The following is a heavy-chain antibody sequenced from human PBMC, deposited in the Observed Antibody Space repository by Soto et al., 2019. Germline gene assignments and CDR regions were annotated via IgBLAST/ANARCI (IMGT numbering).Heavy chain of an antibody. Sequence: SVKVSCKASGGTFSSYAISWVRQAPGQGLEWMGGIIPIFGTANYAQKFQGRVTITADKSTSTAYMELSSLRSEDTAVYYCAGTYYDILTGPPGHYYGMDVWGQGTAVTV. CDR2: IIPIFGTA. CDR1: GGTFSSYA. J-gene: IGHJ6*02. CDR3: AGTYYDILTGPPGHYYGMDV. V-gene: IGHV1-69*06. D-gene: IGHD3-9*01.